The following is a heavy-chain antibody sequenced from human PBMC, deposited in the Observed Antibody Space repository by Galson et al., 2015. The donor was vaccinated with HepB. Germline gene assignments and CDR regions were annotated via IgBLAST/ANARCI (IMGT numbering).Heavy chain of an antibody. CDR3: ARDRRYCSSTSCYSYMDV. CDR1: GFTVSSNY. CDR2: IYSGGST. V-gene: IGHV3-53*01. D-gene: IGHD2-2*02. J-gene: IGHJ6*03. Sequence: SLRLSCAASGFTVSSNYMSWVRQAPGKGLEWVSVIYSGGSTYYADSVKGRFTISRDNSKNTLYLQMNSLRAEDTAVYYCARDRRYCSSTSCYSYMDVWGKGTTVTVSS.